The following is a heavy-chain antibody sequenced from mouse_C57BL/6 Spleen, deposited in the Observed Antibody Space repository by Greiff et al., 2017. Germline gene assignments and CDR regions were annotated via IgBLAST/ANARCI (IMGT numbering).Heavy chain of an antibody. Sequence: QVQLQQSGPELVKPGASVKISCKASGYAFSSSWLNWVKQRPGKGLEWIGRLYPGDGDTNYNGKFKGKATLTADNSSSTAYMQLSSLTSEDSAVYFCARSSYYYGSSPFAYWGQGTLVTVSA. V-gene: IGHV1-82*01. CDR2: LYPGDGDT. CDR1: GYAFSSSW. J-gene: IGHJ3*01. D-gene: IGHD1-1*01. CDR3: ARSSYYYGSSPFAY.